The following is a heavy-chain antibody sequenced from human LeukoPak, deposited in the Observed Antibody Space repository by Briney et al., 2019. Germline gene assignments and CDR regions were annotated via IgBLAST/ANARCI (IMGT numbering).Heavy chain of an antibody. CDR2: INPSGGCT. J-gene: IGHJ4*02. Sequence: ASVKVSCKASGYTFTSYYMHWVRQAPGQGLEWMGIINPSGGCTSYAQKFQGRVTMTRDPSTSTVYMELSSLRSEDTAVYYCARDMGSSWYVGYWGQGTLVTVSS. CDR1: GYTFTSYY. D-gene: IGHD6-13*01. CDR3: ARDMGSSWYVGY. V-gene: IGHV1-46*01.